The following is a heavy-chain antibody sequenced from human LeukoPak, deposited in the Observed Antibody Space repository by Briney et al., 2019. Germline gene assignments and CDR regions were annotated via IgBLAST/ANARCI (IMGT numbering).Heavy chain of an antibody. CDR3: ARGSSIDY. CDR1: GYSFTTHW. D-gene: IGHD2-2*01. Sequence: GESLKISCKGSGYSFTTHWIGWVRQMPGQGPEWMGIIYPADSDTRYSPSFQGQVTISADKSISTAYLQWSSLKASDTAMYYCARGSSIDYWGQGTLVTVSS. J-gene: IGHJ4*02. CDR2: IYPADSDT. V-gene: IGHV5-51*01.